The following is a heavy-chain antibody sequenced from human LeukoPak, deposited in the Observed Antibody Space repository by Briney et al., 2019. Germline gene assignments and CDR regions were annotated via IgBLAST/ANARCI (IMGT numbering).Heavy chain of an antibody. CDR3: ARNIFRSDSSGYSL. J-gene: IGHJ4*02. Sequence: PGGSLRLSCAASGFTFSSYWMNWVRQAPGKGLEWVSSISSSSSYIYYADSVKGRFTISRDNAKNSLYLQMNRLRAEDAGVYYCARNIFRSDSSGYSLWGEGTLLTVSS. CDR2: ISSSSSYI. V-gene: IGHV3-21*01. D-gene: IGHD3-22*01. CDR1: GFTFSSYW.